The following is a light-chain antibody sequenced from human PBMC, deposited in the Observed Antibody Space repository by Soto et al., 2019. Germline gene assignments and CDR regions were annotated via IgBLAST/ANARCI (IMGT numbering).Light chain of an antibody. CDR2: EVS. CDR3: SSYTSSSPYV. CDR1: SSDVGGYNY. J-gene: IGLJ1*01. Sequence: QSVLTQPASVSGSPGQSITISCTGTSSDVGGYNYVSWYQQHPGKAPKLMIYEVSNRPSGVSNRFSGSKSGNTASLTISGLQAEDVADYYCSSYTSSSPYVFGTAIKVTVL. V-gene: IGLV2-14*01.